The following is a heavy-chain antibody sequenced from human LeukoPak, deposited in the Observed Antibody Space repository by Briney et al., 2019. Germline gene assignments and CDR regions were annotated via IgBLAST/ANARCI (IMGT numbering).Heavy chain of an antibody. Sequence: SQTLSPTSTVSGGSPSSYYWNWIRQPASNGREWIGRISTSGSTNYNPSLKSRVTMSVDTSKSQFSLRLSSVTAADTAVYYCARGYSGGWYYFDYWGQGTLVSVSS. CDR2: ISTSGST. V-gene: IGHV4-4*07. D-gene: IGHD6-19*01. CDR3: ARGYSGGWYYFDY. CDR1: GGSPSSYY. J-gene: IGHJ4*02.